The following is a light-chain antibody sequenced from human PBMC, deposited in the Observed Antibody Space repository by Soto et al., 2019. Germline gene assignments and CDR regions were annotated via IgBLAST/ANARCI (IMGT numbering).Light chain of an antibody. CDR3: SSYTRRPPYV. V-gene: IGLV2-14*01. CDR1: SSYVAGYNY. CDR2: EVR. J-gene: IGLJ1*01. Sequence: QSVLAQPASGSGSLGHSITISCTGTSSYVAGYNYVSWYLQKPGKAPILIIYEVRLRPSGVSNRFSGAKSVNKTSLTLSGLPNGDEADYYCSSYTRRPPYVFGTGTKVT.